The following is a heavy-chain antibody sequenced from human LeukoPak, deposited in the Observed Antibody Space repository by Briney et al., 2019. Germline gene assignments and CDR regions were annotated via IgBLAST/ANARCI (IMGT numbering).Heavy chain of an antibody. V-gene: IGHV3-23*01. CDR1: GFTFSDYA. J-gene: IGHJ4*02. CDR2: ISDSGRSS. Sequence: GGSLRLSCVASGFTFSDYAMSWVRQAPGKGLERVSGISDSGRSSYYTDSVKGRCTISRDNSKNTVSLQINNLRTEDTAVYFCARHDSFIPFWGQGTLVTVTS. CDR3: ARHDSFIPF. D-gene: IGHD3-16*02.